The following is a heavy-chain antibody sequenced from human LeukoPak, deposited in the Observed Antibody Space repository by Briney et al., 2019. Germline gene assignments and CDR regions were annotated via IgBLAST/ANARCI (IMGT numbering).Heavy chain of an antibody. J-gene: IGHJ4*02. CDR1: GFTFSSYA. V-gene: IGHV3-23*01. CDR2: ISGSGGST. D-gene: IGHD6-19*01. Sequence: GGSLRLSCAASGFTFSSYAMSWVRQAPGKGLEWVSAISGSGGSTYYADSVKGRFTISRDNSKNTLYLQMNSLRAEDAAVYYCAKADTGSSGWYSRAWFFDYWGQGTLVTVSS. CDR3: AKADTGSSGWYSRAWFFDY.